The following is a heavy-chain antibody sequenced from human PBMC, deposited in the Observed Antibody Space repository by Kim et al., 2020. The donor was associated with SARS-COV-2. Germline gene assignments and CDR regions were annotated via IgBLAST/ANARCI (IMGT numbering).Heavy chain of an antibody. Sequence: GGSLRLSCAASGFTFSSYSMNWVRQAPGKGLEWVSSISSSSSYIYYADSVKGRFTISRDNAKNSLYLQMNSLRAEDTAVYYCARLDYGDYERVDYWGQGTLVTVSS. CDR3: ARLDYGDYERVDY. CDR1: GFTFSSYS. D-gene: IGHD4-17*01. J-gene: IGHJ4*02. V-gene: IGHV3-21*01. CDR2: ISSSSSYI.